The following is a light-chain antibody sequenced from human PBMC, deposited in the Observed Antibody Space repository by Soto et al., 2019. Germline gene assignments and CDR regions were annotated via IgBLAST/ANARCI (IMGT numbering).Light chain of an antibody. J-gene: IGLJ2*01. CDR2: EVS. CDR1: RSDIGGYNF. Sequence: QSALTQPPSASGSLGQSVTISCTGTRSDIGGYNFVSWYRQSPGKAPKVVIDEVSKRPSGVPDRFSGSKSGNTASLTVSGLQADDEADYYCSSYAGRHTVIFGGGTKLTVL. CDR3: SSYAGRHTVI. V-gene: IGLV2-8*01.